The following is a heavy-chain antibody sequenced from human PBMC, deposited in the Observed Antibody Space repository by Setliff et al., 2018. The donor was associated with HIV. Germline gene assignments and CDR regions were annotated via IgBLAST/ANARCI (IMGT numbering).Heavy chain of an antibody. CDR3: ARASTGSGWFFDY. Sequence: SETLSLTCTVSGTSISSYFWTWIRQPPGKDLEWIGYIYASGATNYNPSLRSRVTISVDTSKNQFSLKLNSVTATDTAVYYCARASTGSGWFFDYWGQGTLVTVSS. CDR2: IYASGAT. CDR1: GTSISSYF. D-gene: IGHD2-8*02. V-gene: IGHV4-4*08. J-gene: IGHJ4*02.